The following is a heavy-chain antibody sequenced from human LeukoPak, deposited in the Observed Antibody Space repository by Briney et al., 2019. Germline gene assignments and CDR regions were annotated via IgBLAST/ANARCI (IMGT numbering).Heavy chain of an antibody. V-gene: IGHV4-4*09. CDR3: ARRGGIYYYYMDV. Sequence: SETLSLTCTVSGGSVSNYYWSWIRQPPGKGVEWIGYIYISGGTSYNSSLKSRVTISVDRSKNQFSLKLSSVTAADTAVYYCARRGGIYYYYMDVWGKGTTVTVSS. CDR1: GGSVSNYY. D-gene: IGHD3-16*01. CDR2: IYISGGT. J-gene: IGHJ6*03.